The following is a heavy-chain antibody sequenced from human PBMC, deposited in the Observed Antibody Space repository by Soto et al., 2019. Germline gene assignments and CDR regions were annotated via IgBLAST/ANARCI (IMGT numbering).Heavy chain of an antibody. CDR3: ARGPTYNNDTSGSRDDY. CDR1: GFTFSNYA. CDR2: ISYDGSNK. Sequence: GGSLRLSCAASGFTFSNYAMHWVRQAPGKGLEWVALISYDGSNKYYADSMKGRFTISRDNSKNTLYLQMNSLRAEDTAVYYCARGPTYNNDTSGSRDDYWGQGTLVTVSS. J-gene: IGHJ4*02. D-gene: IGHD3-22*01. V-gene: IGHV3-30-3*01.